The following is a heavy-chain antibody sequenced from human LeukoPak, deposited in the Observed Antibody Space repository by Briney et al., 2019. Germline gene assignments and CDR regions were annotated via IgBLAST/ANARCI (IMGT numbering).Heavy chain of an antibody. J-gene: IGHJ4*02. V-gene: IGHV4-59*01. CDR2: IYYSGST. CDR3: ARGIPYYDFWSGLDY. D-gene: IGHD3-3*01. Sequence: PSETLSLTCTVSGGSISSYYWSWIRQPPGKGLEWIGYIYYSGSTNYNPSLKSRVTISVDTSKNQFSLKPSSVTAADTAVYYCARGIPYYDFWSGLDYWGQGTLVTVSS. CDR1: GGSISSYY.